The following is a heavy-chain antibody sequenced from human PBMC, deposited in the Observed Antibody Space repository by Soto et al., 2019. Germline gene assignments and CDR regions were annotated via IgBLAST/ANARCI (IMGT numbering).Heavy chain of an antibody. CDR2: ISGSGGST. Sequence: EVQLLESGGGLVQPGGSLRLSCAASGLTFSSYAMSWVRQAQGKGLEWVSAISGSGGSTYYADSVKGRFTISRDNSKNPLYLQMNRLRAEDTAVYYWAKHSGSGTYYTCGYYWGQGSLVTVSS. CDR3: AKHSGSGTYYTCGYY. J-gene: IGHJ4*02. D-gene: IGHD3-10*01. CDR1: GLTFSSYA. V-gene: IGHV3-23*01.